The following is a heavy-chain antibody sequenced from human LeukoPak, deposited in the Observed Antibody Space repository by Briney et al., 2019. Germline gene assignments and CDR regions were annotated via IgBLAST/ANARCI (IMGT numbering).Heavy chain of an antibody. CDR1: GGTFSSYT. D-gene: IGHD4-17*01. CDR3: ARDQYDYGDYSFDY. Sequence: VKVSCKASGGTFSSYTISWVRQAPGQGLEWMGRINPNSGGTNYAQKFQGRVTMTRDTSISTAYMELSRLRSDDTAVYYCARDQYDYGDYSFDYWGQGTLVTVSS. J-gene: IGHJ4*02. V-gene: IGHV1-2*06. CDR2: INPNSGGT.